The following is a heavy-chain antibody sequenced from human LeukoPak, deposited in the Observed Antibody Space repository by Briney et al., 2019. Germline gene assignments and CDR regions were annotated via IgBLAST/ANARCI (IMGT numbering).Heavy chain of an antibody. D-gene: IGHD3-22*01. Sequence: VASVKVSCKASGYIFTGYYMHWVRQAPGQGLEWMGWINPNSGDTNYAQKFQGRVTMTRDTSISTAYMELSRLRSDDTAVYYCARGAGDTSGDYYYYYMDVWGKGTTVTISS. J-gene: IGHJ6*03. CDR2: INPNSGDT. V-gene: IGHV1-2*02. CDR3: ARGAGDTSGDYYYYYMDV. CDR1: GYIFTGYY.